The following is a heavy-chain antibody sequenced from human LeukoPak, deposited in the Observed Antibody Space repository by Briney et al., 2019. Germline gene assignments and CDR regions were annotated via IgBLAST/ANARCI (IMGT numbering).Heavy chain of an antibody. D-gene: IGHD3-10*01. CDR2: IYYSGST. CDR3: ARKLYGSGLYYYGMDV. CDR1: GGSISSGGYY. V-gene: IGHV4-31*03. Sequence: PSETLSLTCTVSGGSISSGGYYWSWIRQHPGKGLEWIGYIYYSGSTYYNPSLKSRVTISVDTSKNQFSLKLSSVTAADTAVYYCARKLYGSGLYYYGMDVWGQGTTVTVSS. J-gene: IGHJ6*02.